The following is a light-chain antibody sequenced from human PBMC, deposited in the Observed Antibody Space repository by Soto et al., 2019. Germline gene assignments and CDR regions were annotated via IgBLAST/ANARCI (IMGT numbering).Light chain of an antibody. CDR2: AAS. CDR3: QQYGSSPPYT. CDR1: ETVNNNF. Sequence: DIVLTQSPGTLSLSPGERATLSCRASETVNNNFLCWYQQKPGQAPRLLIFAASRRATGTPDRFSGSGSGTDFTLTISRLEPEDFGVYYCQQYGSSPPYTFGQGTKLEIK. V-gene: IGKV3-20*01. J-gene: IGKJ2*01.